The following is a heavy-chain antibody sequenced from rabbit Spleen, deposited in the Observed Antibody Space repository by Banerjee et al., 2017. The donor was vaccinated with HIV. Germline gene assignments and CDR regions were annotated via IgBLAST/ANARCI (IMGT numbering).Heavy chain of an antibody. CDR2: IYNGDGST. J-gene: IGHJ4*01. CDR3: ARDAAGREDFNL. V-gene: IGHV1S40*01. CDR1: GFSFSSSYY. Sequence: QSLEESGGDLVQPGASLTLTCTASGFSFSSSYYYMCWVRQASGKGLEWIGCIYNGDGSTYYASWVNGRFTISKTSSTTVALQMTSLTVADTATYFCARDAAGREDFNLWGPGTLVTVS. D-gene: IGHD4-2*01.